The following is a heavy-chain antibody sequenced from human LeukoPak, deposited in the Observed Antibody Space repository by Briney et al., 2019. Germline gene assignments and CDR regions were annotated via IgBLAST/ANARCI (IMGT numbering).Heavy chain of an antibody. D-gene: IGHD3-22*01. J-gene: IGHJ4*02. Sequence: PSDTLSLTCAVSGYSISSGYYWAWIRQPPGKGLEWIGKIYHNGNTYYNPSLKGRVTISVDTSKNQFSLKLSSVAAADTALYYCAREFTEYYYDSSKASYWGQGTLVTVSS. V-gene: IGHV4-38-2*02. CDR1: GYSISSGYY. CDR3: AREFTEYYYDSSKASY. CDR2: IYHNGNT.